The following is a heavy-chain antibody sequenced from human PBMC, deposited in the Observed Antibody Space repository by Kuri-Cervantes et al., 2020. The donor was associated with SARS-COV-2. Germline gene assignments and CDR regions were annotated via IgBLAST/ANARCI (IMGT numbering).Heavy chain of an antibody. J-gene: IGHJ2*01. D-gene: IGHD6-13*01. CDR2: INHSGST. Sequence: SETLSLTCEVYGGSLSYYYWSWVRQPPGKGLEWIGEINHSGSTNYNPSLKSRVTISGDTSKNQFSLKLSSATAADTAVYYCARAELGLGWFFDLWGRGTLVTVSS. V-gene: IGHV4-34*01. CDR1: GGSLSYYY. CDR3: ARAELGLGWFFDL.